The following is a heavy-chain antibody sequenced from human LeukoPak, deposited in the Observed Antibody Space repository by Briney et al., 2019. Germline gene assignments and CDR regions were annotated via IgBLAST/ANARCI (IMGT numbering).Heavy chain of an antibody. D-gene: IGHD2-15*01. Sequence: GGSLRLSCAASGFTLTIYAMSWVRQAPGKGLEWVSAISGSGGSTYYADSVKGRFTISRDNSKNSLYLQMNSLRAEDTAVYYCAMWGVVVVVAATHYWGQGTLVTVSS. CDR3: AMWGVVVVVAATHY. CDR2: ISGSGGST. CDR1: GFTLTIYA. J-gene: IGHJ4*02. V-gene: IGHV3-23*01.